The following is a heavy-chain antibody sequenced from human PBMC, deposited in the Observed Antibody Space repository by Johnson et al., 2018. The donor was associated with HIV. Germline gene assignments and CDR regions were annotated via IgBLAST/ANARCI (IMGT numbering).Heavy chain of an antibody. V-gene: IGHV3-30-3*01. CDR1: GFTFNSYA. J-gene: IGHJ3*02. CDR2: ISYDGSNK. CDR3: ARDKVDDAFDI. D-gene: IGHD1-26*01. Sequence: QLVESGGGVVQPGRSLRLFCAASGFTFNSYAMHWVRQAPGKGLEWVAVISYDGSNKYYADSVKGRFTISRDNSKNTLYLQMNSLRAEDTAVYYCARDKVDDAFDIWGQGTMVTVSS.